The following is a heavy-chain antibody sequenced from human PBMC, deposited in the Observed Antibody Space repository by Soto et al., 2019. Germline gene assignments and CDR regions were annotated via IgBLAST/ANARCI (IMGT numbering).Heavy chain of an antibody. CDR3: ARLLGGVPALYYYYGIDV. Sequence: GESLKISCKGSGYSFTSYWIGWVRQMPGKGLEWMGIIYPGDSDTRYSPSFQGQVTISADKSISTAYLQWSSLKASDTAMYYCARLLGGVPALYYYYGIDVWGQGTTVTVSS. J-gene: IGHJ6*02. CDR1: GYSFTSYW. CDR2: IYPGDSDT. V-gene: IGHV5-51*01. D-gene: IGHD3-3*01.